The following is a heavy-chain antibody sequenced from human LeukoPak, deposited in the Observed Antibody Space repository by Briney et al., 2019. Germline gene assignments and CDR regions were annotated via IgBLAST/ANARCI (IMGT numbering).Heavy chain of an antibody. Sequence: GGSLRLSCAASGFTFSSYGMHWVRQAPGKGLEWVAVIWYDGSNKYYADSVKGRFTISRDNAKNTLYLQMNSLRAEDTAVYYCARALVLGAVPDAFDIWGQGTMVTVSS. CDR1: GFTFSSYG. V-gene: IGHV3-33*08. CDR2: IWYDGSNK. CDR3: ARALVLGAVPDAFDI. D-gene: IGHD1-26*01. J-gene: IGHJ3*02.